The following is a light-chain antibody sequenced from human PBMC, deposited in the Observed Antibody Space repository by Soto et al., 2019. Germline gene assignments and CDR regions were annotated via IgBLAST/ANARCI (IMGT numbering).Light chain of an antibody. J-gene: IGKJ4*01. CDR1: QGISNY. V-gene: IGKV1-9*01. CDR2: SAS. CDR3: LQFNRYPLT. Sequence: DVQLTQYKSFLSASVGDRVTITCRASQGISNYLAWYQQKPGKAPELLVYSASTLQSGVPSRFSGGGSETEFSLTIGTLQPEDFATYYCLQFNRYPLTFGGGTKVDIK.